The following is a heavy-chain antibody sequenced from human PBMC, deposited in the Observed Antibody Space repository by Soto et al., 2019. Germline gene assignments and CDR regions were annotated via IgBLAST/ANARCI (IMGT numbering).Heavy chain of an antibody. CDR3: TTDLGRGYCSSTSCYAYYYYYMDV. CDR2: IKSKTDGGTT. D-gene: IGHD2-2*01. J-gene: IGHJ6*03. CDR1: GFTFSNAW. V-gene: IGHV3-15*01. Sequence: GGSLRLSCAASGFTFSNAWMSWVRQAPGKGLEWVGRIKSKTDGGTTDYAAPVKGRFTISRDDSKNTLYLQMNSLKTEDTAVYYCTTDLGRGYCSSTSCYAYYYYYMDVWGKGTTVTVSS.